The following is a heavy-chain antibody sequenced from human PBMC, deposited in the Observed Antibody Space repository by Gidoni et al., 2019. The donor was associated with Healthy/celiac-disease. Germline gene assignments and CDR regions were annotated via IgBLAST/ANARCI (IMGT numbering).Heavy chain of an antibody. V-gene: IGHV3-66*01. CDR2: IYSGGST. CDR3: ARVGSLVGATYFDY. CDR1: GFTVRSNY. D-gene: IGHD1-26*01. Sequence: EVQLVESGGGLVQPGGSLRLSCAAFGFTVRSNYMSWIRQAPGKGLEWVSVIYSGGSTYYADSVKGRFTISRDNSKNTLYLQMNSLRAEDTAVYYCARVGSLVGATYFDYWGQGTLVTVSS. J-gene: IGHJ4*02.